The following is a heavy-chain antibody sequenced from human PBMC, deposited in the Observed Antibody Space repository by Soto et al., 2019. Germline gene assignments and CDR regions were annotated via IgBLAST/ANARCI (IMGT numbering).Heavy chain of an antibody. Sequence: ASVKVSCKASGRTLSEISIHWVRQAPGRGPEWMGGFDPEYGKTTYAQKFQGRFTMTEDTSTDTAYMELSSLRSDDTAVYYCATDEGDSFNLNYNYMDVWGKGTTVTVSS. D-gene: IGHD3-16*01. CDR1: GRTLSEIS. CDR3: ATDEGDSFNLNYNYMDV. J-gene: IGHJ6*03. V-gene: IGHV1-24*01. CDR2: FDPEYGKT.